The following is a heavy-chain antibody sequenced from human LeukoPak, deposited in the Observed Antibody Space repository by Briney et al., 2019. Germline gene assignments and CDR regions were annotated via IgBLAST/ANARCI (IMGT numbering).Heavy chain of an antibody. CDR2: IKQDGGQR. J-gene: IGHJ4*02. V-gene: IGHV3-7*01. Sequence: GGSLRLSCAASGFTFSTYWMTWVRQAPGKGLEWVANIKQDGGQRYYVDSVKDRFTISRDNAKNSLYLQMNSLRADDTAVYYCAKKLFTGMGYYFDSWGQGTLVTVSS. CDR1: GFTFSTYW. CDR3: AKKLFTGMGYYFDS. D-gene: IGHD3-10*01.